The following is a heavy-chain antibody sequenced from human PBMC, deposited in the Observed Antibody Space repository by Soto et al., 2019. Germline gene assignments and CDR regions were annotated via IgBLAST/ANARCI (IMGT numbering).Heavy chain of an antibody. Sequence: PSETLSLTCAVSGGSISSGGYSWSWIRQPPGKGLEWIGYFSHSGSTYYNPSLKSRVTISVDRSKNQFSLKLSSVTAADTAVYYCARGGLLPDYWGQGTLVTV. V-gene: IGHV4-30-2*01. J-gene: IGHJ4*02. CDR3: ARGGLLPDY. CDR2: FSHSGST. CDR1: GGSISSGGYS. D-gene: IGHD6-19*01.